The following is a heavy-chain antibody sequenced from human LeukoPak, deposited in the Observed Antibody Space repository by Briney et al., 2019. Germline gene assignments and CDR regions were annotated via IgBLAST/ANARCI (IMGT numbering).Heavy chain of an antibody. Sequence: GGSLRLSCAASGFTFSSYAMSLVRPAPGKGLGWASAISGSGGSTYYADSVKGRFTISRDNSKNTLYLQMNSLRAEDTAVYYCAKDLNPWIQLWYFDYWGQGTLVTVSS. J-gene: IGHJ4*02. V-gene: IGHV3-23*01. CDR2: ISGSGGST. D-gene: IGHD5-18*01. CDR1: GFTFSSYA. CDR3: AKDLNPWIQLWYFDY.